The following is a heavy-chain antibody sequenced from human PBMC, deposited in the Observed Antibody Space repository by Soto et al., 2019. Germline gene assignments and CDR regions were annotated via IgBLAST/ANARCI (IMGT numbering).Heavy chain of an antibody. D-gene: IGHD6-25*01. CDR2: ISGGGGTT. V-gene: IGHV3-23*01. CDR3: ARESGVGIREY. Sequence: EVQLLESGGGLVQPGGSLRLSCAASGFTFSNDVMSWVRQAPGKGLEWVSAISGGGGTTSYADSVKGRFTISGDNSPNTLHLQMNSPRAADTAVYYCARESGVGIREYWGQGTLVTVSS. J-gene: IGHJ4*02. CDR1: GFTFSNDV.